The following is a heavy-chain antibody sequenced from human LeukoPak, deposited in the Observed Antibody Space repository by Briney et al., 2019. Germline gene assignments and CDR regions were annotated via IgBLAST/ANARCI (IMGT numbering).Heavy chain of an antibody. D-gene: IGHD1-14*01. Sequence: ASVTVSCKASGYTFTSYDINWVRQAPGQGLEWMGWMNPNSGNTGYAQKFQGRVTITRNTSISTAYMELSSLRSEDTAVYYCARVGRSWFDPWGQGTLVTVSS. CDR3: ARVGRSWFDP. CDR2: MNPNSGNT. CDR1: GYTFTSYD. J-gene: IGHJ5*02. V-gene: IGHV1-8*03.